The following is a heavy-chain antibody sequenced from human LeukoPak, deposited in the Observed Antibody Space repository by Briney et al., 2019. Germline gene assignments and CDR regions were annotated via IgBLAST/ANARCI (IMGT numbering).Heavy chain of an antibody. D-gene: IGHD3-9*01. CDR1: GYTFTNYG. CDR3: ARESRAPDYDILTGYYYYFDY. CDR2: ISAYNGNT. Sequence: ASVKVSCKASGYTFTNYGISWVRQAPGQGLEWMGWISAYNGNTNHAQKLQGRVTMTTDTSTSTAYMELRSLRSDDTAVYYCARESRAPDYDILTGYYYYFDYWGQGTLVTVSS. V-gene: IGHV1-18*01. J-gene: IGHJ4*02.